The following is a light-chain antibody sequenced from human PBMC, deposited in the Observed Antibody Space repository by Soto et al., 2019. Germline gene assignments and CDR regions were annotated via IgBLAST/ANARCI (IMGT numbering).Light chain of an antibody. Sequence: QLVLTQPASVSGSPGQSITISCTGTSSDVGGYNYVSWYQQHPGKAPKLMIYDVTNRPSGVSNRFSGSKSGNTASLTISGLQAEDEAHYYCSSYTSTSTLVLFGGGTKLTVL. CDR3: SSYTSTSTLVL. CDR2: DVT. V-gene: IGLV2-14*01. CDR1: SSDVGGYNY. J-gene: IGLJ2*01.